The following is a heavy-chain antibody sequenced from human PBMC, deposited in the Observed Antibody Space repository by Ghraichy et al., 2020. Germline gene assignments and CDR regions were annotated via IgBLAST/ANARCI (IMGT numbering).Heavy chain of an antibody. D-gene: IGHD5-24*01. Sequence: ESLNISCAVSGYSISSGYYWGWIRQPPGKGLEWIGSIYHSGSTYYNPSLKSRVTISVDTSKNQFSLKLSSVTAADTAVYYCARHRRDGYDMNWYFDLWGRGTLVTVSS. CDR3: ARHRRDGYDMNWYFDL. CDR1: GYSISSGYY. CDR2: IYHSGST. J-gene: IGHJ2*01. V-gene: IGHV4-38-2*01.